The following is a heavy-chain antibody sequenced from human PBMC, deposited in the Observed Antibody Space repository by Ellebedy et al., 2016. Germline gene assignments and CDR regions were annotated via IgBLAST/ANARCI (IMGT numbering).Heavy chain of an antibody. D-gene: IGHD3-3*02. V-gene: IGHV3-33*08. Sequence: GESLKISXAASGFTFSRYWMSWVRQAPGKGLEWVAVIWYDGSNKYYADSVKGRFTISRDNSKNTLYLQMNSLRAEDTALYYCAREGGIFGLDYWGQGTLVTVSS. CDR2: IWYDGSNK. J-gene: IGHJ4*02. CDR1: GFTFSRYW. CDR3: AREGGIFGLDY.